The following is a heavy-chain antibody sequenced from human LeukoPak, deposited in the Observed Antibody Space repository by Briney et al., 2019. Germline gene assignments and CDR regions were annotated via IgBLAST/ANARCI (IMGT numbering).Heavy chain of an antibody. V-gene: IGHV3-9*01. D-gene: IGHD2-2*01. CDR2: ISWNSGSI. Sequence: GGSLRLSSAASGFTFDDYAMHWVRQAPGKGLEWVSGISWNSGSIGYADSVKGRFTISRDNAKNSLYLQMNSLRAEDTALYYCAKGGYCSSTSCYYHYWGQGTLVTVSS. CDR1: GFTFDDYA. CDR3: AKGGYCSSTSCYYHY. J-gene: IGHJ4*02.